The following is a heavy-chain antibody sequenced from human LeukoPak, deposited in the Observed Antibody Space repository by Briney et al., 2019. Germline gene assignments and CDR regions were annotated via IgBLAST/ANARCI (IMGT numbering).Heavy chain of an antibody. D-gene: IGHD3-10*01. Sequence: GASVKVSCKASGYTFTSYGVSWVRQAPGQSLEWLGWISAYNGNTYYAENFQARVTMTTDTSTSTAYMELRSLRSDDTAVYYCARDLWFGELSARLNWFDPWGQGTLVTVSS. CDR3: ARDLWFGELSARLNWFDP. V-gene: IGHV1-18*01. J-gene: IGHJ5*02. CDR1: GYTFTSYG. CDR2: ISAYNGNT.